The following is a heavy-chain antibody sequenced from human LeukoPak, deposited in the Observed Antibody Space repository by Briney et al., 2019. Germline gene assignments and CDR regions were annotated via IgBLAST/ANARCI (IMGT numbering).Heavy chain of an antibody. CDR2: IYFTGTT. Sequence: SETLSLTRTVAGDSISGGYYWDWIRQPAGKGLEWIGRIYFTGTTNYNPSLKSRVTMTVEPSKSQFSLKLTSVTAADTAVYYCARDRGWGAFNAWGQGTRVTVSP. J-gene: IGHJ3*01. D-gene: IGHD3-10*01. V-gene: IGHV4-4*07. CDR3: ARDRGWGAFNA. CDR1: GDSISGGYY.